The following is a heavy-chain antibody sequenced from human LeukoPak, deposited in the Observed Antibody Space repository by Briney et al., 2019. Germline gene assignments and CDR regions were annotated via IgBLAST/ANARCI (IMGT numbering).Heavy chain of an antibody. CDR3: ARDRPAAMFDY. CDR1: GGSIRSSYYY. CDR2: IYDSGST. J-gene: IGHJ4*02. V-gene: IGHV4-39*07. D-gene: IGHD2-2*01. Sequence: PSETLSLTCTVSGGSIRSSYYYWGWIRQPPGKGLEWIGSIYDSGSTYYNPSLKSRVTISVDTSKNQFSLKLSSVTAADTAVYYCARDRPAAMFDYWGQGTLVTVSS.